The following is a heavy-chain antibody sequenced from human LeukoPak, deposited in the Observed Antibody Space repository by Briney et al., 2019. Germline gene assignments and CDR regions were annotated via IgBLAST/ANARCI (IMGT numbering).Heavy chain of an antibody. J-gene: IGHJ4*02. V-gene: IGHV3-11*01. Sequence: GGSLRLSCAASGFTFSDYYMSWLRQAPGKGLEWVSYISSSGSTIYYADSVKGRFTISRDNARNSLYLQMNSLRAEDTALYYCAKGRIIAVAGTIINWGQGTLVTVSS. CDR3: AKGRIIAVAGTIIN. CDR1: GFTFSDYY. CDR2: ISSSGSTI. D-gene: IGHD6-19*01.